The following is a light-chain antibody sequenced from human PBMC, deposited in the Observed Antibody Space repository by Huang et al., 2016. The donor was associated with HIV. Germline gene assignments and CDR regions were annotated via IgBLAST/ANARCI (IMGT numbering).Light chain of an antibody. J-gene: IGKJ4*01. Sequence: DIQMTQSPSSVSASVGDRVTITCRAGQDIGSYLAWYQQKPGKAPKVLIYAASSLESGVPIRFTGSGFGTHFALTIDSLQPEDFATYYCQQGNSFPLTFGGGTKVQI. CDR1: QDIGSY. V-gene: IGKV1-12*01. CDR2: AAS. CDR3: QQGNSFPLT.